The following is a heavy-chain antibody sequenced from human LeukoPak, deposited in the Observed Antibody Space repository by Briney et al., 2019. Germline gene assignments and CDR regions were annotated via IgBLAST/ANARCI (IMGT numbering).Heavy chain of an antibody. D-gene: IGHD6-6*01. CDR2: ISYNGNGK. CDR3: ARGLSGYSSSLGY. V-gene: IGHV3-64*02. Sequence: GGSLRLSCAASGFTFSDYAMHWVRQAPGKELKYVSAISYNGNGKHYADSVKGRFTISRDNSQSTLYLQMNSLRAEDTAVYYCARGLSGYSSSLGYWGQGTLVTVSS. J-gene: IGHJ4*02. CDR1: GFTFSDYA.